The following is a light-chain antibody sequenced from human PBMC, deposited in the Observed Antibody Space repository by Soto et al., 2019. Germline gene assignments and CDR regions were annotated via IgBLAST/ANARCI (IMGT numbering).Light chain of an antibody. CDR2: WAS. Sequence: DIVMTQSPDSLAVSLGERATINCKSSQSILYSSNNKNYLAWYQQRPGQPPKLLIYWASIRESGVPDRFSGSGSGTDFTLTISSLQAEDFAVYYCQQYGSSITFGQGTRLEIK. CDR1: QSILYSSNNKNY. CDR3: QQYGSSIT. J-gene: IGKJ5*01. V-gene: IGKV4-1*01.